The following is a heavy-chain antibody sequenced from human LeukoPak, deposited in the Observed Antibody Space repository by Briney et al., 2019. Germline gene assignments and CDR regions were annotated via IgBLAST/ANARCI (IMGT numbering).Heavy chain of an antibody. CDR3: AKWGDYDVLTGYYVSDY. D-gene: IGHD3-9*01. Sequence: SGRNTYYPPSGKGGFTISRDNSKHTVFLQMNSLRAEDTAVYYCAKWGDYDVLTGYYVSDYWGQGTLVTVSS. CDR2: SGRNT. V-gene: IGHV3-23*01. J-gene: IGHJ4*02.